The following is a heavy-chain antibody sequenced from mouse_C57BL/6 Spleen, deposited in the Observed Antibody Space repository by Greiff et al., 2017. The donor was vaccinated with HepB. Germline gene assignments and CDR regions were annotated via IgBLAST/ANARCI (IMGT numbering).Heavy chain of an antibody. V-gene: IGHV5-17*01. D-gene: IGHD2-3*01. CDR3: ARDSDGYSEGYAMDY. CDR1: GFTFSDYG. Sequence: EVQRVESGGGLVKPGGSLKLSCAASGFTFSDYGMHWVRQAPEKGLEWVAYISSGSSTIYYADTVKGRFTISRDNAKNTLFLQMTSLRSEDTAMYYCARDSDGYSEGYAMDYWGQGTSVTVSS. J-gene: IGHJ4*01. CDR2: ISSGSSTI.